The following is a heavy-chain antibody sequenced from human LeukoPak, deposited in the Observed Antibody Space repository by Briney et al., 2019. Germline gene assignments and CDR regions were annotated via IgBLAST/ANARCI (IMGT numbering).Heavy chain of an antibody. CDR1: GFTFSSYA. J-gene: IGHJ4*02. V-gene: IGHV3-30-3*01. D-gene: IGHD3-22*01. CDR3: ARGCPYYYDS. CDR2: ISYDGSNK. Sequence: PGGSLRLSCAASGFTFSSYAMHWIRQAPGKGLEWVAVISYDGSNKYYADSVKGRFTISRDNSKNTLYLQMNSLRAEDTAVYYCARGCPYYYDSWGQGTLVTVSS.